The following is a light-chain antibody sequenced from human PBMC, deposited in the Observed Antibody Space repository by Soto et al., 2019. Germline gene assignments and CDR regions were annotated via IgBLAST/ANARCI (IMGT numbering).Light chain of an antibody. CDR2: GAS. Sequence: EIVMTQSPATLSVSPGERVTLSCSASQSVSNNLAWYQQKPGQAPRLLIYGASTRPTGIPARFSGSGSGTDFTLTISSLQSEDFAVYYCQQYNNWLRTFGQGTKVEIK. V-gene: IGKV3-15*01. CDR3: QQYNNWLRT. CDR1: QSVSNN. J-gene: IGKJ1*01.